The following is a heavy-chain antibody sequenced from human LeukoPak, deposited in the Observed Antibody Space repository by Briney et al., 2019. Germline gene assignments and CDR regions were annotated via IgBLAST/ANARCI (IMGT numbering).Heavy chain of an antibody. CDR1: GFTFSGSA. V-gene: IGHV3-73*01. CDR2: IRSKANTYAT. Sequence: GGSLRLSCAASGFTFSGSAMHWVRQASGKGLEWVGRIRSKANTYATAYAASVKGRFTISRDDSKNTAYLQMNSLKTEDTAVYYCTSRLTSHYYYMDVWGKGTTVTVSS. J-gene: IGHJ6*03. CDR3: TSRLTSHYYYMDV. D-gene: IGHD4/OR15-4a*01.